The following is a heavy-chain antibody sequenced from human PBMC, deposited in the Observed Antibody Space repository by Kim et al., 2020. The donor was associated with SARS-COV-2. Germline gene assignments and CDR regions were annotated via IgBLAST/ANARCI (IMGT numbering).Heavy chain of an antibody. CDR3: VRDMFNEMSTRAWFDP. CDR2: ISTTSGNP. V-gene: IGHV7-4-1*02. D-gene: IGHD3-10*02. Sequence: ASVKVSCKASGYTFSNYNLNWVRQAPGQGLEWMGWISTTSGNPTYAQGFTGRFVFSLDTSGETAYLQINSLKSEDTAVYYCVRDMFNEMSTRAWFDPCGQ. J-gene: IGHJ5*02. CDR1: GYTFSNYN.